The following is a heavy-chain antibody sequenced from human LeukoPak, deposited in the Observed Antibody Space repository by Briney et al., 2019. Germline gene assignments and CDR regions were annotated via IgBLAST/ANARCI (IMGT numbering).Heavy chain of an antibody. CDR2: ISGSGGST. D-gene: IGHD3-10*01. Sequence: GGSLRLSCAASGFTFSSYAMSWVRQAPGKGLEWVSAISGSGGSTYYADSVKGRFTISRDNSKNTLYLQMNSLRDEDTAVYYCARHRGVMRSWFDPWGQGTLVTVSS. CDR1: GFTFSSYA. J-gene: IGHJ5*02. CDR3: ARHRGVMRSWFDP. V-gene: IGHV3-23*01.